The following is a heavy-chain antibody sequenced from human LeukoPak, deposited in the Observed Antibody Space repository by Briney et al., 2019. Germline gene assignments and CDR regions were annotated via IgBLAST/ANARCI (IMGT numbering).Heavy chain of an antibody. CDR1: GFTFSSYW. CDR3: ARGYSGSYRVDY. CDR2: ISSDGSST. V-gene: IGHV3-74*01. D-gene: IGHD1-26*01. Sequence: GGSLRLSCAASGFTFSSYWMHWVRQAPGRGLVWVSRISSDGSSTTYADSVKGRFTISRDNAKNTLYLQMNSLRAEDTAVYYCARGYSGSYRVDYWGQGTLVTVSS. J-gene: IGHJ4*02.